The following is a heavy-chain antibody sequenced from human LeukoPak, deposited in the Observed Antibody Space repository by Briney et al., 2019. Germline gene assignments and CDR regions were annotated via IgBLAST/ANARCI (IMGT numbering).Heavy chain of an antibody. CDR1: GGSISSYY. Sequence: KSSETLSLTCTVSGGSISSYYWSWIRQPPGKGLEWIGYIYYSGSTNYNPSLKSRVTISVDTSKNQFSLKLSSVTAADTAVYYCARELIRDWFDPWGQGTLVTVSS. CDR3: ARELIRDWFDP. CDR2: IYYSGST. J-gene: IGHJ5*02. D-gene: IGHD3-22*01. V-gene: IGHV4-59*01.